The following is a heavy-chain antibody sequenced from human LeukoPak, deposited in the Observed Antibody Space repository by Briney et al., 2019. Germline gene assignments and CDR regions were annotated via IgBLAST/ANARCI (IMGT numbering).Heavy chain of an antibody. CDR1: GFTFSSYT. D-gene: IGHD5-12*01. CDR2: ISSSSSTI. J-gene: IGHJ3*02. Sequence: GGSLRLSCAASGFTFSSYTMNWVRQAPGKGLEWVSKISSSSSTIYYADSVKGRFTISRDNAKNSLYLQMNSLRAEDTAVYYCARDSPQALAILHAFDIWGQGKMVTVSS. V-gene: IGHV3-48*01. CDR3: ARDSPQALAILHAFDI.